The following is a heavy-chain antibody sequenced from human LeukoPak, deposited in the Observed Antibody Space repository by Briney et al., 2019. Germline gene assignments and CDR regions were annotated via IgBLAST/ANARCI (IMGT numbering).Heavy chain of an antibody. CDR2: INTDGSST. V-gene: IGHV3-74*01. Sequence: GGSLRLSCAASGFTFSSYWMHWVRQAPGKGLVWVSRINTDGSSTSYADSVKGRFTISRDNAKNSLYLQMNSLRAEDTALYYRAKASSPRGYFDYWGQGTLVTVSS. CDR1: GFTFSSYW. J-gene: IGHJ4*02. CDR3: AKASSPRGYFDY. D-gene: IGHD2-2*01.